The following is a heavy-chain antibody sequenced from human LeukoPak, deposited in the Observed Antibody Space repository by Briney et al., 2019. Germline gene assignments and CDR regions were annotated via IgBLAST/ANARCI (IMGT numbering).Heavy chain of an antibody. Sequence: PSESLSLTCTVSGDSITSNYSSWIRQPPGKGLEWIGYIYYSGSTNYNPSLKSRVTISVDTSKNQFSLKLSSVTAADTAVYYCARGDWNDYVWGSYRFGSPFDYWGQGTLVTVSS. CDR2: IYYSGST. CDR3: ARGDWNDYVWGSYRFGSPFDY. J-gene: IGHJ4*02. CDR1: GDSITSNY. V-gene: IGHV4-59*12. D-gene: IGHD3-16*02.